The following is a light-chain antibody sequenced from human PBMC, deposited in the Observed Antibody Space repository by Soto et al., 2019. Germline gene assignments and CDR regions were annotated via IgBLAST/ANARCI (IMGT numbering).Light chain of an antibody. Sequence: DIQMTQSPSTLSASVGDRVTITCRASQSINSWLAWYQQKPGKAPKLLIYKAASLESGVSSRFSGSGSGTEFALNISSLQPDDLATYYCQQYNSYSGTFSQGTKVYIK. J-gene: IGKJ1*01. V-gene: IGKV1-5*03. CDR3: QQYNSYSGT. CDR1: QSINSW. CDR2: KAA.